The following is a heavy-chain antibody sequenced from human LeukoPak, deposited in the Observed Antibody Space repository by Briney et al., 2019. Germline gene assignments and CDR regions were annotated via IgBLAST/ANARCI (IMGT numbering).Heavy chain of an antibody. CDR2: IYYSGST. Sequence: PSETLSLTCTVSGGSISSYYWSWIRQPPGKGLEWIGYIYYSGSTNYNPSLKSRVTISVDTSKNQFSLKLSSVTAADTAVYYCAKGMVLWFGELPGYFDYWGQGTLVTVSS. D-gene: IGHD3-10*01. J-gene: IGHJ4*02. V-gene: IGHV4-59*01. CDR3: AKGMVLWFGELPGYFDY. CDR1: GGSISSYY.